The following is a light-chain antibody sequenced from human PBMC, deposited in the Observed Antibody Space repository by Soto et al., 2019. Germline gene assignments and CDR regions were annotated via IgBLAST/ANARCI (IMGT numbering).Light chain of an antibody. CDR1: SSDVGGYNY. J-gene: IGLJ1*01. CDR3: NSYTTSSTYV. CDR2: DVS. V-gene: IGLV2-14*01. Sequence: QSVLTQPASVSGSPGQSIAISCTGASSDVGGYNYVSWYQQHPGKAPKLVIYDVSNRPSGVSDRFSGSKSGNTASLTISGLQADDEADYYCNSYTTSSTYVFGTGTKLTVL.